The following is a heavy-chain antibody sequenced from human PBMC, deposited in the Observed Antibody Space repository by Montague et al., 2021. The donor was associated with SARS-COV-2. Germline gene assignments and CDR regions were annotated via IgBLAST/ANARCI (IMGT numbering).Heavy chain of an antibody. V-gene: IGHV3-23*01. CDR2: ISSRGDTT. D-gene: IGHD1-26*01. CDR1: GFTYSDYA. CDR3: AKAGGGTYYYFDY. J-gene: IGHJ4*02. Sequence: SLRLSCAASGFTYSDYAMTWVRQTPGKGLEWVSTISSRGDTTYYADSVKGRFTISRDNSRDTRYLEMNSLRAEDAAVYYCAKAGGGTYYYFDYWGQGTLVTVSS.